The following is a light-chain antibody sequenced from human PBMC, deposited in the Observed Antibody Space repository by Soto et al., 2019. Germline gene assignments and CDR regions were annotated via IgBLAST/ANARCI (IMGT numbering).Light chain of an antibody. J-gene: IGKJ2*01. Sequence: EIVLTQSPVTLSLSPGERATLSCRASQRITDNFLAWFQQKPGLAPRLLISGASTMAGGVPDMFSGGGSGTDFVLTISRLEPEDFAVYFCQQYGRSPFTFGQGTKLQIK. CDR2: GAS. CDR3: QQYGRSPFT. CDR1: QRITDNF. V-gene: IGKV3-20*01.